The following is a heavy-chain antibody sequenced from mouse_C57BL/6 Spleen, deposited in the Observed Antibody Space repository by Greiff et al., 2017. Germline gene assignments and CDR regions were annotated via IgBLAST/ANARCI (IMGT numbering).Heavy chain of an antibody. CDR3: ACFYDYEWFAY. Sequence: EVKVVESGGGLVKPGGSLKLSCAASGFTFSDYGMHWVRQAPGKGLEWVAYISSGSSTIYYADTVKGRFTITRDNAKNTLFLRMTSLRSEDTAMYYCACFYDYEWFAYWGQGTLVTVSA. CDR2: ISSGSSTI. V-gene: IGHV5-17*01. J-gene: IGHJ3*01. CDR1: GFTFSDYG. D-gene: IGHD2-4*01.